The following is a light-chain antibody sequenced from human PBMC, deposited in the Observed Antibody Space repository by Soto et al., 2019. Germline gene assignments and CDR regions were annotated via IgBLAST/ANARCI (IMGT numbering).Light chain of an antibody. J-gene: IGKJ2*01. CDR1: QDITNS. CDR3: QQYHTVPYS. CDR2: DAS. V-gene: IGKV1-33*01. Sequence: DIQMTQSPSSLSASVGDRVTITCQASQDITNSLNWYQKKLGKAPKLLIYDASNLETGVPSRFIGSGSGTDFTFTISSLQPEDFATYYCQQYHTVPYSFGQGTKLEIK.